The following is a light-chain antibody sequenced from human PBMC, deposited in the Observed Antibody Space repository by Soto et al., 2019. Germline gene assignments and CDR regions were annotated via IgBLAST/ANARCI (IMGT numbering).Light chain of an antibody. CDR3: QQAET. CDR2: GVS. Sequence: EIVLTQSPGTLSLSPGERATLSCRASQSISSSYLAWYQQKPGQAPRLLIYGVSNRATGIPDRFSGSGSGTDFTLTISRLEPEDFVVYYCQQAETFGQGTKVEIK. CDR1: QSISSSY. J-gene: IGKJ1*01. V-gene: IGKV3-20*01.